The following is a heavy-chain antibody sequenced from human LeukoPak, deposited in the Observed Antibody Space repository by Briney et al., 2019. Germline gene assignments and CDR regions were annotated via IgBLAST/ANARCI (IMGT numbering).Heavy chain of an antibody. CDR3: AEEVGATYPTFDY. CDR2: ISGSGGST. CDR1: GGSISSSSYY. J-gene: IGHJ4*02. Sequence: ETLSLTCTVSGGSISSSSYYWGWIRQPPGKGLEWVSSISGSGGSTYYADSVKGRFTISRDNSKNTLFLQMNSLRAEDTALYYCAEEVGATYPTFDYWGQGTLVTVSS. V-gene: IGHV3-23*01. D-gene: IGHD1-26*01.